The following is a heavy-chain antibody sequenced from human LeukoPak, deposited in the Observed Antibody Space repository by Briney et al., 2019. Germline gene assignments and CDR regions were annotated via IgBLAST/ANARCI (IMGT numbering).Heavy chain of an antibody. V-gene: IGHV3-23*01. CDR3: AKAKSSSGCHGGFDH. CDR2: SSGSGGST. J-gene: IGHJ4*02. Sequence: PGRSLRLSCAATGFTFSSYAMTWVRQTPGKGLEWVSGSSGSGGSTYYADFVEGRFTISRDNSRNTLYLQMNNLRAEDTAVYYCAKAKSSSGCHGGFDHSGQGTLVTVSS. CDR1: GFTFSSYA. D-gene: IGHD6-19*01.